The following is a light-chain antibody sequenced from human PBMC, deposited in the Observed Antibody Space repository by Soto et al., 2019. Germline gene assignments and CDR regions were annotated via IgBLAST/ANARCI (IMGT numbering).Light chain of an antibody. Sequence: EIVLTQSPGTLSLSPGERATLSCRASQSISSIYLAWYQQKPGQAPRPLIYGASSRATGIPDRFSGSGSGTDFTLTISRLEPEDFAVYYCQHYGDSSWTFGQGTKVEIK. CDR1: QSISSIY. CDR2: GAS. J-gene: IGKJ1*01. V-gene: IGKV3-20*01. CDR3: QHYGDSSWT.